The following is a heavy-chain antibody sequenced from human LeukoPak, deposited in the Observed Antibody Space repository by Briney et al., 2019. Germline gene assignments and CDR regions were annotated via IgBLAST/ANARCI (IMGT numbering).Heavy chain of an antibody. CDR1: GFTFSSYA. V-gene: IGHV3-30*04. Sequence: GGSLRLSCAASGFTFSSYAMQWVRQAPGKGLAWVSVISYDGSNKYYADSVKGRFTISRDNSKNTLYLQMNSLRAEDTAVYYCARDKVQQLVRNSYFDYWGQGTLVTVSS. D-gene: IGHD6-13*01. J-gene: IGHJ4*02. CDR2: ISYDGSNK. CDR3: ARDKVQQLVRNSYFDY.